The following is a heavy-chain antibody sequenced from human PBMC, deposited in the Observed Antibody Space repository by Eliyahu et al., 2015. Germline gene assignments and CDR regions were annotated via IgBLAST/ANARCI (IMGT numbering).Heavy chain of an antibody. V-gene: IGHV4-39*07. CDR3: ARGRYESLGHLDY. D-gene: IGHD3-3*01. CDR1: GGSISGSSYY. Sequence: LQLQESGPGLVRPSETLSXXXXXSGGSISGSSYYWGWTRXPPGKGLEWIGSMYYSGTTYYNPSLKSRVTIXVDTSKNQFSLKLTSVTAADTAVYYCARGRYESLGHLDYWSQATLVTVSS. CDR2: MYYSGTT. J-gene: IGHJ4*02.